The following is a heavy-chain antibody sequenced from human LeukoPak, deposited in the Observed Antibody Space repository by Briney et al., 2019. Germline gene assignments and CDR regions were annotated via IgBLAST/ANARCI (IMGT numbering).Heavy chain of an antibody. V-gene: IGHV4-39*07. CDR1: GVSISNSSYY. CDR3: ARGGSGAFDY. Sequence: TSETLSLTCIVSGVSISNSSYYWGWIRQPPGKGLEWIGSIYHSGSTYYNPSLKSRVTISVDTYKNQFSLKLSSGTAAGTAVYYCARGGSGAFDYWGQGTLVTVSS. D-gene: IGHD3-10*01. CDR2: IYHSGST. J-gene: IGHJ4*02.